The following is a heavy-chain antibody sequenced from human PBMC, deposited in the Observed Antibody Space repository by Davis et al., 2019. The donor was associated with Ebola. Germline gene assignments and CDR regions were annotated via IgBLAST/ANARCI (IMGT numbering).Heavy chain of an antibody. J-gene: IGHJ5*02. Sequence: GESLKISCIASGFTFSNYGMRWVRQAPGKGLEWISTIRGTADWTQYADSVKGRFTISRDNSKNTVYLQMNDMRVEDTAVYFCARPEICRSYSCQNWFDTWGQGTLVTVSS. D-gene: IGHD1-14*01. CDR1: GFTFSNYG. V-gene: IGHV3-23*01. CDR3: ARPEICRSYSCQNWFDT. CDR2: IRGTADWT.